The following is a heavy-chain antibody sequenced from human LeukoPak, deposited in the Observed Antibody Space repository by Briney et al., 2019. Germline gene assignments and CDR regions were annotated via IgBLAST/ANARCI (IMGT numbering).Heavy chain of an antibody. CDR3: ARGGYQQTSTFDF. V-gene: IGHV4-39*07. D-gene: IGHD5-18*01. Sequence: PSETLSLTCAVSGDSISSSPYSWVWIRQPPGKGLEWIGGVFYSGTTYYNPSLKSRVTISVDTSKNQFSLQLRSVTAADTAVYYCARGGYQQTSTFDFWGQRTLVTVSS. CDR1: GDSISSSPYS. J-gene: IGHJ4*02. CDR2: VFYSGTT.